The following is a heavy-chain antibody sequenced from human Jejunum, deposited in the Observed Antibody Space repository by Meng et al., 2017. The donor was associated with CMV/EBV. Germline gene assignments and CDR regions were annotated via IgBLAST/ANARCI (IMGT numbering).Heavy chain of an antibody. Sequence: QLLQAGGEVQEPGSSVQFSCSCSGGSVNNYAINWVRQAPGQGLEWMGGLIAIFRTPKYAQKFQDRLTITADGPTGTTFMELSSLTSDDTAIYYCARGFSNGYQPFDYWGQGTLVTVSS. CDR1: GGSVNNYA. V-gene: IGHV1-69*12. D-gene: IGHD2-2*01. J-gene: IGHJ4*02. CDR3: ARGFSNGYQPFDY. CDR2: LIAIFRTP.